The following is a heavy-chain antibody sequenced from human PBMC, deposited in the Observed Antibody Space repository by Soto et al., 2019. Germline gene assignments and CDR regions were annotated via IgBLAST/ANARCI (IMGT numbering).Heavy chain of an antibody. J-gene: IGHJ6*02. CDR2: IIPIFGTA. V-gene: IGHV1-69*13. Sequence: SVKVSCKASGGTFSSYAISWVRQAPGQGLEWMGGIIPIFGTANYAQKFQGRVTITADESTSTAYMELSSLRSEDTAVYYCARVSLLWFEEGYYYYYGMDVCGQGTTVIVSS. D-gene: IGHD3-10*01. CDR3: ARVSLLWFEEGYYYYYGMDV. CDR1: GGTFSSYA.